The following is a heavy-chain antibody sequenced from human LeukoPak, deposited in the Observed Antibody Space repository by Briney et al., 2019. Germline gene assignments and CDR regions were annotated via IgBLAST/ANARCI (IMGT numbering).Heavy chain of an antibody. V-gene: IGHV4-59*08. J-gene: IGHJ3*02. CDR1: GGSISTYY. CDR2: IYHSGSGST. Sequence: SETLSLTCTVSGGSISTYYWSWIRQPPGKGLEWIGNIYHSGSGSTYYNSSLKSRVTISVDTSKNQFSLKLSSVTAADTAVYYCARVVGPTGAFDIWGQGTMVTVSS. D-gene: IGHD1-26*01. CDR3: ARVVGPTGAFDI.